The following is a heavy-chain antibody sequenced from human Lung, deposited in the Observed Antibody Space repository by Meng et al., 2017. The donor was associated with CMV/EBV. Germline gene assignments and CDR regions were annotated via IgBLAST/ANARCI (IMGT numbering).Heavy chain of an antibody. D-gene: IGHD2-21*02. CDR3: ARVVTALWGYYFDY. CDR2: IYHSGST. J-gene: IGHJ4*02. CDR1: GGSISSSNW. V-gene: IGHV4-4*02. Sequence: QVQRQGWGPGLVKPSGTLSPTCAVSGGSISSSNWWRWVRQSPGKGLEWIGEIYHSGSTNYNPSLKSRVTISVDKSKNQFSLKLSSVTAADTAVYYCARVVTALWGYYFDYWGQGTLVTVSS.